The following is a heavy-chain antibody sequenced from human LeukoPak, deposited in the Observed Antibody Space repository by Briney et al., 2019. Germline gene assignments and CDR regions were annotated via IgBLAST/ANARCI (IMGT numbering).Heavy chain of an antibody. V-gene: IGHV1-69*05. CDR1: GGTFSSYA. Sequence: GASVKVFCKASGGTFSSYAISWVRQAPGQGLEWMGGIIPIFGTANYAQKFQGRVTITTDESTSTAYMELSSLRSEDTAVYYCARSARGSYYYYMDVWGKGTTVTVSS. D-gene: IGHD3-16*01. CDR3: ARSARGSYYYYMDV. J-gene: IGHJ6*03. CDR2: IIPIFGTA.